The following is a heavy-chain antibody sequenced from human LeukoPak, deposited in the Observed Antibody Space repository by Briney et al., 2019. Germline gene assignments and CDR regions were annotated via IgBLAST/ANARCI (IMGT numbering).Heavy chain of an antibody. Sequence: PGGSLRLSCAASGFTFDDYAMHWVRQAPGKGLEWVSGISWNSGSIGYADSVKGRFTISRDNAKNSLYLQMNSLRAEDTAVYYCAKGGFWSAYYTASDYWGQGTLVTVSS. J-gene: IGHJ4*02. CDR2: ISWNSGSI. CDR1: GFTFDDYA. D-gene: IGHD3-3*01. V-gene: IGHV3-9*01. CDR3: AKGGFWSAYYTASDY.